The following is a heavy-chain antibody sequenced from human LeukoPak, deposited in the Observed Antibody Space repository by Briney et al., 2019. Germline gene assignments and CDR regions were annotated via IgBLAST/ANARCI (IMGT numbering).Heavy chain of an antibody. V-gene: IGHV3-74*01. Sequence: GGSLRLSCAASGFTFSSYWMHWVRQAPGKGLVWVSRINSDGSSTSYADSVKGRFTISRGNAKNTLYLQMNSLRAEDTAVYYCARGVTIFGVVIADFDYWGQGTLVTVSS. CDR1: GFTFSSYW. CDR2: INSDGSST. J-gene: IGHJ4*02. CDR3: ARGVTIFGVVIADFDY. D-gene: IGHD3-3*01.